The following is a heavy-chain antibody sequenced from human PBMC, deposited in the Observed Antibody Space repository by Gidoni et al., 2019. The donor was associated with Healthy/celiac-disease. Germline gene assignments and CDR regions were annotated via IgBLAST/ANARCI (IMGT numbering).Heavy chain of an antibody. CDR1: GGSFSGYS. Sequence: QVQLQQWGAGLLKPSETLSLTCAVYGGSFSGYSWSWIRQPPGKGLEWIGEINHSGSTNYNPSLKSRVTISVDTSKNQFSLKLSSVTAADTAVYYCARGPDYYDSSGYYIPFDYWGQGTLVTVSS. CDR3: ARGPDYYDSSGYYIPFDY. V-gene: IGHV4-34*01. CDR2: INHSGST. D-gene: IGHD3-22*01. J-gene: IGHJ4*02.